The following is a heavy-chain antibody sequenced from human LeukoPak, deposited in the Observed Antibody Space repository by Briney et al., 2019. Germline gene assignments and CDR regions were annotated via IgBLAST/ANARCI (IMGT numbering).Heavy chain of an antibody. Sequence: TGRSLRLSCAASGFTFSSYAMHWVRQAPGKGLEWVVVISYDGSNKYYADSVKGRFTISRDNSKNTLYLQMNSLRAEDTAVYYCARGDCTNGVCYTQYDYWGQGTLVTVSS. CDR3: ARGDCTNGVCYTQYDY. CDR2: ISYDGSNK. D-gene: IGHD2-8*01. V-gene: IGHV3-30-3*01. J-gene: IGHJ4*02. CDR1: GFTFSSYA.